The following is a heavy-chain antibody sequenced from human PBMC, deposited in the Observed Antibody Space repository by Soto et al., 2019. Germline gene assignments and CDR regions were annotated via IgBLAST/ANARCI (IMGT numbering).Heavy chain of an antibody. Sequence: SETLSLTCTVSGGSISSYYWSWIRQPPGKGLEWIGYIYYSGSTNYNPSLKSRVTISVDTSKNQFSLKLSSVTAADTAVYYCAGNGRKSSTSPLLQEYYYYGMDVWGQGTTVTVSS. CDR3: AGNGRKSSTSPLLQEYYYYGMDV. CDR1: GGSISSYY. J-gene: IGHJ6*02. CDR2: IYYSGST. D-gene: IGHD2-2*01. V-gene: IGHV4-59*01.